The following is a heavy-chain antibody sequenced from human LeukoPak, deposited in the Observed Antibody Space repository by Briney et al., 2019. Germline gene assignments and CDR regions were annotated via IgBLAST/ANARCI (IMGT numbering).Heavy chain of an antibody. CDR2: IFTSGIT. CDR3: ARESSGNYYNPLGYMDV. Sequence: PSETLSLTYTVSGGSISIYYWNWIRQPAGKGLEWIGRIFTSGITNYDPSLKSRVTMSVDTSKNQFSLNLSSVTAADTAVYYCARESSGNYYNPLGYMDVWGKGTTVTVSS. D-gene: IGHD3-10*01. CDR1: GGSISIYY. V-gene: IGHV4-4*07. J-gene: IGHJ6*03.